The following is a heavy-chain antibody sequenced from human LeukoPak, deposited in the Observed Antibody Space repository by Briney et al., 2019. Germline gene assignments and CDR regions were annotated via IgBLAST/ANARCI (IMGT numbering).Heavy chain of an antibody. CDR1: AYTSTSHY. Sequence: SGTASSMPSAYTSTSHYMQCERPVAKHLIEWKGIINPSGGSTSYAQKFQGRVTMTRDTSTSTVYMELSSLRSEDTAVYYCARGRDITMIVDYWGQGTLVTVSS. J-gene: IGHJ4*02. D-gene: IGHD3-22*01. CDR2: INPSGGST. V-gene: IGHV1-46*01. CDR3: ARGRDITMIVDY.